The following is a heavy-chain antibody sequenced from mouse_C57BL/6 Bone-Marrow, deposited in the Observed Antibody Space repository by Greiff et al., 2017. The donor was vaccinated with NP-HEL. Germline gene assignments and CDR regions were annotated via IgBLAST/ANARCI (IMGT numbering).Heavy chain of an antibody. J-gene: IGHJ1*03. CDR3: ARSYYGSSWYFDV. CDR2: INPSNGGT. V-gene: IGHV1-53*01. D-gene: IGHD1-1*01. Sequence: VKLQQPGTELVKPGASVKLSCKASGYTFTSYWMHWVKQRPGQGLEWIGNINPSNGGTNYNEKFKSKATLTVDKSSSTAYMQLSSLTSEDSAVYYCARSYYGSSWYFDVWGTGTTVTVSS. CDR1: GYTFTSYW.